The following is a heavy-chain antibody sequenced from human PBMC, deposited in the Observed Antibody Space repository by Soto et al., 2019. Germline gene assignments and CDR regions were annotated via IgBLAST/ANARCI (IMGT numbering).Heavy chain of an antibody. D-gene: IGHD3-3*01. CDR2: IYYSGST. CDR1: GGSISSGGYY. V-gene: IGHV4-31*03. CDR3: AAEVGFGPLFDY. J-gene: IGHJ4*02. Sequence: QVQLQESGPGLVKPSQTLSLTCTVSGGSISSGGYYWSWIRQHPGKGLEWIEYIYYSGSTYYNPSLKSRVTISVDTSKNQFSLKLSSVTAADPAVYYCAAEVGFGPLFDYWGQGTLVTVSS.